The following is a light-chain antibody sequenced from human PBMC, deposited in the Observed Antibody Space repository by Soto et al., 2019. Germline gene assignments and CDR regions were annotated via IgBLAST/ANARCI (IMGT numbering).Light chain of an antibody. V-gene: IGKV3-15*01. CDR2: GAS. J-gene: IGKJ4*01. CDR1: QSVSSY. CDR3: QQYSTWPLT. Sequence: EIVLTQSPATLSLSPGERATLSCRASQSVSSYLAWYQQKPGQAPRLLIYGASTRATGVPVRFSGSGSGTEFTLTISSLQSEDFAVYCCQQYSTWPLTFGGGTKVEIK.